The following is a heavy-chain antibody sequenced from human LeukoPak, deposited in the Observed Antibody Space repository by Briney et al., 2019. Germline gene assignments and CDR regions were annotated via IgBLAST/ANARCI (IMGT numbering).Heavy chain of an antibody. CDR1: GYTLTELS. V-gene: IGHV1-24*01. D-gene: IGHD3-16*01. Sequence: GASVKVSCKVSGYTLTELSMHWVRQAPGKGLEWMGGFDPEDGETIYAQKFQGRVTMIRDTSISTAYMELSRLRSDDTAVYYCASWGYAFDIWGQGTMVTVSS. CDR2: FDPEDGET. J-gene: IGHJ3*02. CDR3: ASWGYAFDI.